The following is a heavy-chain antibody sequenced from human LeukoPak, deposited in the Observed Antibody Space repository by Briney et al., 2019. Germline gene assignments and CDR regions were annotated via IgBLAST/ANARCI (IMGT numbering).Heavy chain of an antibody. V-gene: IGHV4-30-4*08. Sequence: SETLSLTCTVSGGSISSGDYYWSWIRQPPGKGLEWIGYIYYSGSTYYNPSLKSRVTISVDTSKNQFSLKLSSVTAADTAVYYCARAKSGGYSYGYYFDYWGQGTLVAVSS. CDR3: ARAKSGGYSYGYYFDY. J-gene: IGHJ4*02. CDR2: IYYSGST. D-gene: IGHD5-18*01. CDR1: GGSISSGDYY.